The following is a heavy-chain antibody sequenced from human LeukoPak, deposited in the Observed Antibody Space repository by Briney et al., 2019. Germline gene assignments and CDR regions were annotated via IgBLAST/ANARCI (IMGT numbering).Heavy chain of an antibody. Sequence: PRGSLRLSCAASGFRFSDFGMHWVRQAPGKGLEWVAVIWYDRSKEFYADSVEGRFTISSDNSKNTLFLQMNSLRDEDTAVYYCAKGDNYKPLYFDNWGQGSLVTVTA. D-gene: IGHD1-20*01. J-gene: IGHJ4*02. CDR1: GFRFSDFG. CDR3: AKGDNYKPLYFDN. V-gene: IGHV3-33*06. CDR2: IWYDRSKE.